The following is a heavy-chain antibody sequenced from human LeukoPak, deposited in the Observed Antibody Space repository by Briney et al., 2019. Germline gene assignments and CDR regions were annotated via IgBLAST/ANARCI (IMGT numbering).Heavy chain of an antibody. Sequence: GGSLRLSCAASGFSFSTFVMHWVRQAPGKGLEWVAVISYDGSNKYYADSVKGRFTISRDNSKNTLYLQMNSLRAEDTAVYYCARVGQQLVLDYWGQGTLVTVSS. V-gene: IGHV3-30*19. CDR1: GFSFSTFV. D-gene: IGHD6-13*01. J-gene: IGHJ4*02. CDR3: ARVGQQLVLDY. CDR2: ISYDGSNK.